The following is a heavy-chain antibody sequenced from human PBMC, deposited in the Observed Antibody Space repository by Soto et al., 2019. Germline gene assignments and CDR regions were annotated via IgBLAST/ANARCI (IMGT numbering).Heavy chain of an antibody. CDR1: GYTFTALY. V-gene: IGHV1-2*02. J-gene: IGHJ5*02. CDR3: TTLRLDP. D-gene: IGHD3-9*01. CDR2: VNPNTGLT. Sequence: QVQLVQSGSEVRKPGASVKVSCQASGYTFTALYMNWVRQAPGQGLEWMGWVNPNTGLTKYVQKFQGRVSMTRDTSINTAYMELSGLTSDDTAVYYCTTLRLDPWGQGTLVTVSS.